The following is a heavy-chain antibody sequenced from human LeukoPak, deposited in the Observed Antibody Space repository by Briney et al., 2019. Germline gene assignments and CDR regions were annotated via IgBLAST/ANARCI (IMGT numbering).Heavy chain of an antibody. D-gene: IGHD3-22*01. V-gene: IGHV4-59*08. CDR3: ARHDSSGYYYVY. CDR2: IYYSGST. CDR1: GGSISSYY. Sequence: KSSETLSLTCTVSGGSISSYYWSWIRQPPGKGLEWIGYIYYSGSTNYNPSLKSRVTISVDTSKNQFSLKLSSVTAADTAVYYCARHDSSGYYYVYWGQGTLVTVSS. J-gene: IGHJ4*02.